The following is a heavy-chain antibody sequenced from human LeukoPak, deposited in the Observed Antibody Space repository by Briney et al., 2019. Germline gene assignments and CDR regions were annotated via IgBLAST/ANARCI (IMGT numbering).Heavy chain of an antibody. V-gene: IGHV3-23*01. CDR2: ISGSGGST. D-gene: IGHD2-21*02. CDR3: AKDRNIVVVTALDY. J-gene: IGHJ4*02. CDR1: GFTFSSYA. Sequence: GGSLRLSCAASGFTFSSYAMSWVRQAPGKGLEWVPAISGSGGSTYYADSVKGRFTISRDNSKNTLYLQMNSLRAEDTAVYYCAKDRNIVVVTALDYWGQGTLVTVSS.